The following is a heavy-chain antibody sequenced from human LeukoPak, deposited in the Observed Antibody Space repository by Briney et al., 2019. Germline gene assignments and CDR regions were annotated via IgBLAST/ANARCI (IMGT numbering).Heavy chain of an antibody. V-gene: IGHV4-59*01. D-gene: IGHD3-16*01. Sequence: SETLSLTCSVSGGSFTTYYWSWIRQPPGRGLEWIGYIYYSGSANYNPSLQSRVTISVDTSKNQFSLKLSSLTAADSAMYYCARARGDLGGFGNGSPFDYWGQGTLVTVSS. CDR2: IYYSGSA. CDR1: GGSFTTYY. CDR3: ARARGDLGGFGNGSPFDY. J-gene: IGHJ4*02.